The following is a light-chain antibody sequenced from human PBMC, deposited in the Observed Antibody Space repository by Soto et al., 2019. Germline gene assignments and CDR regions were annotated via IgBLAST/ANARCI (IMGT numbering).Light chain of an antibody. CDR3: HQRSDSWT. CDR2: DAS. CDR1: QSVSSY. V-gene: IGKV3-11*01. J-gene: IGKJ1*01. Sequence: DIVLTQSPATLSLSPGERATLSCRASQSVSSYLAWYQQKPGQAPRLLIYDASNRATGIPARFSGSGSGTDFTLTISSLEPEDFAVYYCHQRSDSWTFGQGTKV.